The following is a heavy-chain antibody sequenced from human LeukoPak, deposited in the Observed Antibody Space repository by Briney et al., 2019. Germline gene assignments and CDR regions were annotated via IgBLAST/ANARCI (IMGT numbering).Heavy chain of an antibody. CDR3: ARTYCSSTSCLDYAIDY. CDR2: IIPIFGTA. J-gene: IGHJ4*01. D-gene: IGHD2-2*01. V-gene: IGHV1-69*05. CDR1: GGTFSSYA. Sequence: SVKVSCKASGGTFSSYAISWVRQAPGKGLEWMGRIIPIFGTANYAQKFQGRVTITTDESKSTAYMELSSLRSEDTAVYYCARTYCSSTSCLDYAIDYWGQGTLVTVSS.